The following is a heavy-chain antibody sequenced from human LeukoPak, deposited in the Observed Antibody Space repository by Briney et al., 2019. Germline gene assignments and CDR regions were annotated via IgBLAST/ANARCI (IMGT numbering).Heavy chain of an antibody. CDR2: INTNTGNP. CDR1: GYTFTSYA. CDR3: ARDRSTMVRGVRNWFDP. Sequence: EASVKVSCKASGYTFTSYAMNWVRQAPGQGLEWMGWINTNTGNPTYAQGFTGRFVFSLDTSVSTAYLQISSLKAEDTAVYYCARDRSTMVRGVRNWFDPWGQGTLVTVSS. D-gene: IGHD3-10*01. J-gene: IGHJ5*02. V-gene: IGHV7-4-1*02.